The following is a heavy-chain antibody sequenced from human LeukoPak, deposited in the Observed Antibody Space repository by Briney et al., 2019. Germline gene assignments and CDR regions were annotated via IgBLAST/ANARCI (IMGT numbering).Heavy chain of an antibody. CDR2: IYTSGST. J-gene: IGHJ4*02. V-gene: IGHV4-4*07. Sequence: SETLSLTCTASGGSISSYYWSWIRQPAGKGLEWIGRIYTSGSTNYNPSLKSRVTMSVDTSKNQFSLKLSSVTAADTAVYYCARDDGAGGSGSYYDYWGQGTLVTVSS. CDR3: ARDDGAGGSGSYYDY. CDR1: GGSISSYY. D-gene: IGHD3-10*01.